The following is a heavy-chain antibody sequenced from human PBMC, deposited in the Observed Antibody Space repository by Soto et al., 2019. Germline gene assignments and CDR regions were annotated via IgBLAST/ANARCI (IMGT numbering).Heavy chain of an antibody. CDR1: GYTFTSYA. Sequence: QVQLVQSGAEEKKPGASVKVSCKASGYTFTSYAMHWVRQAPGQRLEWMGWINGGNGNTKYSQKFQGRVTITRDTXAXXAYMQLSSLRSEDTAVYYCARDYDTSGYPRYYFDYWGQGTLVTVSS. CDR2: INGGNGNT. J-gene: IGHJ4*02. CDR3: ARDYDTSGYPRYYFDY. D-gene: IGHD3-22*01. V-gene: IGHV1-3*05.